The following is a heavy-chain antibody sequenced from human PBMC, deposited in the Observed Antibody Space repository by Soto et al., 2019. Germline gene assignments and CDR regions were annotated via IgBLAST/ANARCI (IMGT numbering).Heavy chain of an antibody. CDR2: ISGSGGST. J-gene: IGHJ4*02. CDR1: GFTFSSYA. V-gene: IGHV3-23*01. CDR3: ARRGSGSYYDY. D-gene: IGHD1-26*01. Sequence: EVQLLESGGGLVQPGGSLRLSCAASGFTFSSYAMRWVRQAPGKGLEWVSAISGSGGSTYYADSVKGRFAISRDNSKNTLYLQMNSLRAEDTAVYYCARRGSGSYYDYWGQGTLVTVSS.